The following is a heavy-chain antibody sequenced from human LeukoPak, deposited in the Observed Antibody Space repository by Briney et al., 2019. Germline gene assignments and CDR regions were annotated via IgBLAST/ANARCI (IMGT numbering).Heavy chain of an antibody. J-gene: IGHJ4*02. CDR3: AREILVGALE. V-gene: IGHV3-21*01. CDR2: ISSSSSYI. Sequence: GGSLRLFCAASGCTFRRYSMSWVRQAPGTGLEWVSSISSSSSYIYFADSVKGRFTISRDNAKNSLYLQMNSLRAEDTAVYYCAREILVGALEWGQGTLVTVSS. CDR1: GCTFRRYS. D-gene: IGHD1-26*01.